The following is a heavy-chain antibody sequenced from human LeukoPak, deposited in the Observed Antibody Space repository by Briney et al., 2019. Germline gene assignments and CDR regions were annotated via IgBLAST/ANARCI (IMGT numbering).Heavy chain of an antibody. V-gene: IGHV3-23*01. J-gene: IGHJ4*02. Sequence: GGSLRLSCTASGFTFSNYAMSWVRQAPGKGLEWVSGINGNGGTTNYADSVKGRFTISRDNSKKTLYLQMNSLKAGDTAIYYCAKVGYQLLYYFDSWGQGKLVTVSS. CDR1: GFTFSNYA. CDR2: INGNGGTT. D-gene: IGHD2-2*01. CDR3: AKVGYQLLYYFDS.